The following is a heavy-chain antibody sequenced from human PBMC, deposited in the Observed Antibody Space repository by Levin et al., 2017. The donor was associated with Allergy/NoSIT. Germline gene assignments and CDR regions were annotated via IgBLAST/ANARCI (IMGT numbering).Heavy chain of an antibody. D-gene: IGHD6-19*01. CDR1: GFTFSSYS. J-gene: IGHJ4*02. V-gene: IGHV3-21*01. CDR2: ISSSSSYI. CDR3: ATAHSSGQRDD. Sequence: ETLSLTCAASGFTFSSYSMNWVRQAPGKGLEWVSSISSSSSYIYYANSVKGRFTISRDNAKNSLYLQMNSLRAEDTAVYYCATAHSSGQRDDWGQGTLVTVSS.